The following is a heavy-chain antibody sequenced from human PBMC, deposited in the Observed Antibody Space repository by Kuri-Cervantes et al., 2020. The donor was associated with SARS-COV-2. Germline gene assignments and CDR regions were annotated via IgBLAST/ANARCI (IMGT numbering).Heavy chain of an antibody. CDR1: CDFINNYY. D-gene: IGHD1-26*01. CDR3: ARAPRGRDSGCFFDY. Sequence: GSLRLSCTVSCDFINNYYWTWIRQPPGKGLEWIGYIYYSGSTNYNPSLKSRVTISVDTSKNQFSLKLSAVTAADTAVYYCARAPRGRDSGCFFDYWGQGTLVTVSS. J-gene: IGHJ4*02. CDR2: IYYSGST. V-gene: IGHV4-59*01.